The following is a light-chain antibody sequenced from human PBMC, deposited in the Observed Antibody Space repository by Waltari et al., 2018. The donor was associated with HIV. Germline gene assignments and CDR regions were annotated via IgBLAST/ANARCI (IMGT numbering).Light chain of an antibody. CDR2: GFT. J-gene: IGLJ3*02. V-gene: IGLV2-14*01. CDR1: NSDIGDYNF. CDR3: SSYTSFKTVV. Sequence: QSALTQPASVSGSPGQSITISCTGTNSDIGDYNFVSWYQQHPDQAPRRILFGFTRRPSGIASRFCGLKSGNTASLTIFGLQDEDEADYYCSSYTSFKTVVFGGGTKLTVL.